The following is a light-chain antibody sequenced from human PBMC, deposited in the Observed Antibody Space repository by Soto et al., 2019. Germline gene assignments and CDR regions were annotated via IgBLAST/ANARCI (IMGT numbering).Light chain of an antibody. V-gene: IGLV2-18*02. Sequence: ALTQPPSVSGSPGQSVAISCTGTSSDVGSYNRVSWYQQPPGTAPKLMIYDVNNRPSGVPDRFSGSKSGNTASLTISGLQAEDEADYYCSSYTISITYVFGTGTKVTVL. CDR2: DVN. J-gene: IGLJ1*01. CDR3: SSYTISITYV. CDR1: SSDVGSYNR.